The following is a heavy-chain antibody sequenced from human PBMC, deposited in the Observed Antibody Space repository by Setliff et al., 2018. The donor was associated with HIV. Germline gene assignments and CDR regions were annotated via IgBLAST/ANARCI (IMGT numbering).Heavy chain of an antibody. CDR1: GDSLNSDAFS. Sequence: NPSETLSLTCAMSGDSLNSDAFSWSWIRLPPGEGLEWIGYMKEGGRTYYNPSLRSRVTITSDKSKNQLSLTPNSVTAADTAVYYCARQRAGEIEELPGALPLRGVFDLWGQGTMVTVSS. V-gene: IGHV4-30-2*01. J-gene: IGHJ3*01. CDR2: MKEGGRT. CDR3: ARQRAGEIEELPGALPLRGVFDL. D-gene: IGHD1-7*01.